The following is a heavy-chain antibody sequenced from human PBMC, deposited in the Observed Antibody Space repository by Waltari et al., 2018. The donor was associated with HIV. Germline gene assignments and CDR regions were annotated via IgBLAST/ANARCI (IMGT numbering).Heavy chain of an antibody. V-gene: IGHV4-34*01. Sequence: QVHLQQSGAGLLKPSETLSLTCTVSGGSFSGYYWSWIRQPPGQGLEWIGEVNHSGNINYNPSLKSRLIRSVETSKRQFSLRLKSVTAADTAVYYCSREGYGGNPANNFDFWGQGTLVSVSS. CDR2: VNHSGNI. D-gene: IGHD2-15*01. J-gene: IGHJ4*02. CDR1: GGSFSGYY. CDR3: SREGYGGNPANNFDF.